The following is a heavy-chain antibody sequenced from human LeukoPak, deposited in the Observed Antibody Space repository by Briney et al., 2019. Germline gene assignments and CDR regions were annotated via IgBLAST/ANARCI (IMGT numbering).Heavy chain of an antibody. CDR1: GFTFSDRS. V-gene: IGHV3-11*03. D-gene: IGHD6-19*01. CDR3: AGLWGDSSGYYY. J-gene: IGHJ4*02. Sequence: PGGSLRLSCSYSGFTFSDRSLNWVRQAPGKGLEWVSFISPSSSYTNYADSVKGRFTISRDNANNSLYLQMSSLRAEDTAVYYCAGLWGDSSGYYYWGQGTLVTVSS. CDR2: ISPSSSYT.